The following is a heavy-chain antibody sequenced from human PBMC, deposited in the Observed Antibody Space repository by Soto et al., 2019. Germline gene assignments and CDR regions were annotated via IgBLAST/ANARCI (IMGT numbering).Heavy chain of an antibody. CDR1: GLTFSSYA. J-gene: IGHJ6*02. CDR2: ISAGGGST. Sequence: GGSLRLSCAASGLTFSSYAMSWVRQAPGKGLEWVSAISAGGGSTYYADSVKGRFTISRDNSKNTLYLQMNSLRADDTAVYYCAKPLAYFSYSGMDAWGQGTTVTVSS. CDR3: AKPLAYFSYSGMDA. V-gene: IGHV3-23*01.